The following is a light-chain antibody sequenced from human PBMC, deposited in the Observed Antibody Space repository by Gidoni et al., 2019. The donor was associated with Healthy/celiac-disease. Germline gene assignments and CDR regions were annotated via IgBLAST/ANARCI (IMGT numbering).Light chain of an antibody. Sequence: DIQMTQSPSTLSASVGDRVTITCRASQSISSWLDCYQQTPGKAPKLLIYKASSLESGVPSRFSGSGSGTEFTLTISSLQPDDFATYYCQQYNSYPLTFGGGTKVEIK. CDR1: QSISSW. V-gene: IGKV1-5*03. CDR2: KAS. J-gene: IGKJ4*01. CDR3: QQYNSYPLT.